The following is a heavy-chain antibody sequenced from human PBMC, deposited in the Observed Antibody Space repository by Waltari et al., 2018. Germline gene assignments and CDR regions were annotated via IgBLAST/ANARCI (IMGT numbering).Heavy chain of an antibody. J-gene: IGHJ4*02. D-gene: IGHD6-6*01. Sequence: QVQLQESGPGLVKPSQTLSLTCTVSGGSIISGAYYWSWIRQPPGKGLEWIGYIYFSGSTYYNPSLKSRVTISVDTSKNQFSLKLSSVTAADTAVYYCARVMAARPHYYFDYWGQGTLVTVSS. V-gene: IGHV4-30-4*08. CDR2: IYFSGST. CDR3: ARVMAARPHYYFDY. CDR1: GGSIISGAYY.